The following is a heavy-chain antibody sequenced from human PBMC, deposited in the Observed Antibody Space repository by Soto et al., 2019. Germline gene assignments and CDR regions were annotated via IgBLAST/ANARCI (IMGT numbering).Heavy chain of an antibody. CDR1: GFTFSSYS. CDR3: AKVDYGDYDFDY. D-gene: IGHD4-17*01. V-gene: IGHV3-21*04. J-gene: IGHJ4*02. CDR2: ISSSSSYI. Sequence: PVGSLRLSCAASGFTFSSYSMNWARQAPGKGLEWVSSISSSSSYIYYADSVKGRFTISRDNAKNSLYLQMNSLRAEDTAVYYCAKVDYGDYDFDYWGQGTLVTVSS.